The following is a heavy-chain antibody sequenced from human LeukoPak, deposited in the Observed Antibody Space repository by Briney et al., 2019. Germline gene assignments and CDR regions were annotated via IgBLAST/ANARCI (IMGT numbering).Heavy chain of an antibody. CDR3: ARDTGEWLLPQAVDY. J-gene: IGHJ4*02. CDR1: GYSFTSYV. D-gene: IGHD3-3*01. CDR2: ISGYNGKT. V-gene: IGHV1-18*01. Sequence: ASVKVSCKASGYSFTSYVISWLRQAPGQGLEWMEWISGYNGKTKYGQHLQGRVTMTTDTSTSTAYMELRSLRSDDTAVYYCARDTGEWLLPQAVDYWGQGTLVVVSS.